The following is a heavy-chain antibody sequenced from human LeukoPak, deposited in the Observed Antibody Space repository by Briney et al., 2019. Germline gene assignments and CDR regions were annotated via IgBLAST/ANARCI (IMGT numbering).Heavy chain of an antibody. D-gene: IGHD3-9*01. CDR3: ARDSSYYDILTGYPPRDYYYYYGMDV. V-gene: IGHV1-69*04. Sequence: SVKVSCKASGGTFSSYAISWVRQAPGQGLEWMGRIIPILGIANYAQKFQGRVTITADKSTSTAYMELSSLRSEDTAVYYCARDSSYYDILTGYPPRDYYYYYGMDVWGQGTTVTVSS. CDR1: GGTFSSYA. CDR2: IIPILGIA. J-gene: IGHJ6*02.